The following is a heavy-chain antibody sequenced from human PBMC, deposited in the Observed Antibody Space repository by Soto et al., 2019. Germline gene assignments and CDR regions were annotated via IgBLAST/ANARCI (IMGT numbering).Heavy chain of an antibody. Sequence: GASVKVSCKASGYTFTSYYMHWVRQAPGQGLEWMGIINPSGGSTSYAQKFQGRVTMTRDTSTSTVYMELSSLRSEDTAVYYCARDEPSAAQIAVAGTWFDPWGQGTLVTVSS. CDR2: INPSGGST. CDR1: GYTFTSYY. V-gene: IGHV1-46*03. D-gene: IGHD6-19*01. CDR3: ARDEPSAAQIAVAGTWFDP. J-gene: IGHJ5*02.